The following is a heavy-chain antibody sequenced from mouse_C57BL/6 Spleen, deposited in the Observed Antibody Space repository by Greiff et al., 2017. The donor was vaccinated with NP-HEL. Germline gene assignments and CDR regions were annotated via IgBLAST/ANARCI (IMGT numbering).Heavy chain of an antibody. CDR3: TNEDAMDY. CDR1: GYTFTDYE. J-gene: IGHJ4*01. Sequence: VQLQQSGAELVRPGASVTLSCKASGYTFTDYEMHWVKQTPVHGLEWIGAIDPETGGTAYNQKFKGKAILTADKSSSTAYMELRSLTSEDSAVYYCTNEDAMDYWGQGTSVTVSS. CDR2: IDPETGGT. V-gene: IGHV1-15*01.